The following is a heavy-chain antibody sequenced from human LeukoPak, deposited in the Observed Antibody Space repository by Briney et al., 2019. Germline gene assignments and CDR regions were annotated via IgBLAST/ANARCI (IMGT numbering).Heavy chain of an antibody. Sequence: ASVKVSCKASGYTFTIYGFSWVRQAPGQGLEWMGWINAYNGNTNYAQKLQGRVTITTDTSTSTAYMELRSLTFDDTAVYYCASRQGTTLSFDYWGQGTLVTVSS. V-gene: IGHV1-18*01. CDR2: INAYNGNT. J-gene: IGHJ4*02. CDR1: GYTFTIYG. CDR3: ASRQGTTLSFDY. D-gene: IGHD1-1*01.